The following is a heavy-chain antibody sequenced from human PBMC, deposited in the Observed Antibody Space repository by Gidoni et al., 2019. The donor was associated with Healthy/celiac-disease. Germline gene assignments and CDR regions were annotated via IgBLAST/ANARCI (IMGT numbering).Heavy chain of an antibody. CDR3: ARDTYYYDSSGYYHSPGHGINDAFDI. CDR1: GFTFSSYA. CDR2: ISYDGSNK. D-gene: IGHD3-22*01. V-gene: IGHV3-30-3*01. J-gene: IGHJ3*02. Sequence: QVQLVESGGGVVQPGRSLRLSCAASGFTFSSYAMHWVRQAPGKGLEWVAVISYDGSNKYYADSVKGRFTISRDNSKNTLYLQMNSLRAEDTAVYYCARDTYYYDSSGYYHSPGHGINDAFDIWGQGTMVTVSS.